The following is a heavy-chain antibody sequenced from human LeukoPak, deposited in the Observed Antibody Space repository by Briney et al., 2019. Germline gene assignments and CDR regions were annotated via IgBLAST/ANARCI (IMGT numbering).Heavy chain of an antibody. CDR3: ARDLGYSSGWTHLDY. Sequence: ASVKVSCKASGYTFTGYYMHWVRQAPGQGLEWMGWINPNSGGTNYAQKFQGRVTMTRDTSISTAYMELSRLRSDDTAVYYCARDLGYSSGWTHLDYWGQGTLVTVSS. CDR1: GYTFTGYY. J-gene: IGHJ4*02. D-gene: IGHD6-19*01. V-gene: IGHV1-2*02. CDR2: INPNSGGT.